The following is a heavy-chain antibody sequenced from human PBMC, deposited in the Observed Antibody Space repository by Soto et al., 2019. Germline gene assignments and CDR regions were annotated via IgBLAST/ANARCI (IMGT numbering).Heavy chain of an antibody. CDR1: GVTFDDAW. D-gene: IGHD1-1*01. V-gene: IGHV3-15*01. CDR3: TRWTTDY. J-gene: IGHJ4*02. CDR2: IKRTTDGGAT. Sequence: VQLVESGRGLVKPGESLRLSCVVSGVTFDDAWMNWFRQAPGKGLEWVGRIKRTTDGGATDYAAPVKGRFTVSRDDSKNTLYLQMNSLKTEDTAVYYCTRWTTDYWGQGALVTVSS.